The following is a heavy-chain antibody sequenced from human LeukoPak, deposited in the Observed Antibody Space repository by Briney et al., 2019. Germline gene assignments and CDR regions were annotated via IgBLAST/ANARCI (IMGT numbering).Heavy chain of an antibody. J-gene: IGHJ5*02. CDR1: GFTFDEYA. D-gene: IGHD6-13*01. V-gene: IGHV3-9*01. Sequence: GGSLRLSCAASGFTFDEYAMHWVRHAPGKGLEWVSGITWNSDSIDYADSVKGRFTISRDNAKNSLYLQMNSLRAEDTALYYCVKDRGGYSSSWNWFDPWGQGTLVTVSS. CDR2: ITWNSDSI. CDR3: VKDRGGYSSSWNWFDP.